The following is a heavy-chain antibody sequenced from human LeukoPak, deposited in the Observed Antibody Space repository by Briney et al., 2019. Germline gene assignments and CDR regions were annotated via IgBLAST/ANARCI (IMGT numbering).Heavy chain of an antibody. J-gene: IGHJ4*02. Sequence: SETLSLTCTVSGGSISSYYWSWIRQPPGKGLEWIGYIYYSGSTNYNPSLKSRVTISVDTSKNQFSLKLRSVTAADTAVYYGAREGKGVAAAGTFDYWGQGTLVTVSS. CDR3: AREGKGVAAAGTFDY. CDR1: GGSISSYY. V-gene: IGHV4-59*01. D-gene: IGHD6-13*01. CDR2: IYYSGST.